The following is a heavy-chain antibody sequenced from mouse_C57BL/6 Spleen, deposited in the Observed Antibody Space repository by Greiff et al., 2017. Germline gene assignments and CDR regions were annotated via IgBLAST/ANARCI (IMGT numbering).Heavy chain of an antibody. Sequence: DVQLQESGPGLAKPSQTLSLTCSVTGYSITSDYWNWIRKFPGNKLEYMGYISYSGSTYYNPSLKSRISITRDTSKNQYYLQLNSVTTEDTATYYCARYPYGSSLHYYAMDYWGQGTSVTVSS. CDR2: ISYSGST. CDR1: GYSITSDY. V-gene: IGHV3-8*01. CDR3: ARYPYGSSLHYYAMDY. D-gene: IGHD1-1*01. J-gene: IGHJ4*01.